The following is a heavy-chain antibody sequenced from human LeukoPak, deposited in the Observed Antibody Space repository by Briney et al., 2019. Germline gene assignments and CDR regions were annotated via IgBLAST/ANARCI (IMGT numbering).Heavy chain of an antibody. CDR3: ARHSGPPYYFDY. CDR1: GGSTSSSSYY. J-gene: IGHJ4*02. Sequence: PSETLSLTCTVSGGSTSSSSYYWGWIRQPPGKGLEWIGSIYYSGSTYYNPSLKSLVPISVDTSKYQFSLKLSSLTAADTAVYYCARHSGPPYYFDYWGQGTLVTVSS. V-gene: IGHV4-39*01. D-gene: IGHD3-10*01. CDR2: IYYSGST.